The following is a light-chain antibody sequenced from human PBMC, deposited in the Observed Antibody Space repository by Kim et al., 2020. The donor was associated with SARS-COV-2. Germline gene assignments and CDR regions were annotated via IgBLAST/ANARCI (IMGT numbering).Light chain of an antibody. CDR3: QTWGSGMGV. CDR1: SGHSSYA. Sequence: ASVRLTCTLSSGHSSYAIAWHQQQPEKGPRYLMKLDSDGSHSKGDGIPDRFSGSSSGTERYLSISSLQSDDEADYYCQTWGSGMGVFGGGTKLTVL. CDR2: LDSDGSH. J-gene: IGLJ3*02. V-gene: IGLV4-69*01.